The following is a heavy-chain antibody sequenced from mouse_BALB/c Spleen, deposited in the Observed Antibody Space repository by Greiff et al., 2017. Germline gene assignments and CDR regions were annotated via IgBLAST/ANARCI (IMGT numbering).Heavy chain of an antibody. CDR3: ARANWDRGPIAY. J-gene: IGHJ3*01. D-gene: IGHD4-1*02. Sequence: QVQLQQSGAELMKPGASVKISCKATGYTFSSYWIEWVKQRPGHGLEWIGEILPGSGSTNYNEKFKGKATFTADTSSNTAYMQLSSLTSEDSAVYYCARANWDRGPIAYWGQGTLVTVSA. CDR2: ILPGSGST. CDR1: GYTFSSYW. V-gene: IGHV1-9*01.